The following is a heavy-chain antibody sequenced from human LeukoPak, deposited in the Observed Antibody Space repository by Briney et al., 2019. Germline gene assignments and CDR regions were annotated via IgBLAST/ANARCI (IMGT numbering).Heavy chain of an antibody. Sequence: ASVKVSCKASGYTFTDYYMHWVRQAPGQGLEWMGWINPNSGDTNFAQKFQGRVTMTRDTSISTVYMELSRLRSDDTAVFYCARGYYDSSDFEYFQHWGQGTLVTVSS. CDR1: GYTFTDYY. CDR3: ARGYYDSSDFEYFQH. V-gene: IGHV1-2*02. D-gene: IGHD3-22*01. CDR2: INPNSGDT. J-gene: IGHJ1*01.